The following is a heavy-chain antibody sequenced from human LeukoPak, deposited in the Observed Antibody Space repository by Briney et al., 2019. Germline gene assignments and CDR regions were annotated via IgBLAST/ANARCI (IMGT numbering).Heavy chain of an antibody. CDR1: GGSISSYY. V-gene: IGHV4-59*01. CDR3: ARTWFGTRGWFDP. D-gene: IGHD3-10*01. J-gene: IGHJ5*02. Sequence: PSETLSLTCTVSGGSISSYYWSWIRQPPGKGLEWIGYIYYSGSTNYNPSLKSRVTISVDTSKNQFSLKLSSVTAADTAGYYCARTWFGTRGWFDPWGQGTLVTVSS. CDR2: IYYSGST.